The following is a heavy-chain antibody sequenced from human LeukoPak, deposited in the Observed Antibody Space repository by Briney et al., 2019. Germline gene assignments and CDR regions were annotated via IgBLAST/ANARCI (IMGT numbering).Heavy chain of an antibody. CDR1: GASISGSGYY. Sequence: KPSETLSLTCAVSGASISGSGYYWGWIRQPPVKGLEWIGEINRSGSTNYNPSLKSRVTLSVDTSKKQFSLNLNSVTAADTAVYYCASITFGGVLDYWGQGTLVTVSS. V-gene: IGHV4-39*07. D-gene: IGHD3-16*01. CDR2: INRSGST. CDR3: ASITFGGVLDY. J-gene: IGHJ4*02.